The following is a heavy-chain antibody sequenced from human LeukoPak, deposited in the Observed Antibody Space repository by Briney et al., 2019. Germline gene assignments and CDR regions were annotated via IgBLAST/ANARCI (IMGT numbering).Heavy chain of an antibody. CDR3: ARDGVRRFGELNAFDI. CDR2: IWYDGSNK. V-gene: IGHV3-33*01. CDR1: GFTFSSYG. D-gene: IGHD3-10*01. Sequence: GRSLRLSCAASGFTFSSYGMHWVRQAPGKGLEWVAVIWYDGSNKYCADSVKGRFTISRDNSKNTLYLQMNSLRAEDTAVYYCARDGVRRFGELNAFDIWGQGTMVTVSS. J-gene: IGHJ3*02.